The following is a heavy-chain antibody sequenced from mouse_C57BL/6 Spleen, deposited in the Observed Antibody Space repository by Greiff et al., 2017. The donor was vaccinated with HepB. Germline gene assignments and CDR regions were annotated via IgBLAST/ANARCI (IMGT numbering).Heavy chain of an antibody. J-gene: IGHJ2*01. Sequence: EVKLMESGGGLVKPGGSLKLSCAASGFTFSDYGMHWVRQAPEKGLEWVAYISSGSSTIYYADTVKGRFTISRDNAKNTLFLQMTSLRSEDTAMYYCARQDYGSRYDYFDHWGQGTPLTVSS. CDR2: ISSGSSTI. CDR1: GFTFSDYG. V-gene: IGHV5-17*01. D-gene: IGHD1-1*01. CDR3: ARQDYGSRYDYFDH.